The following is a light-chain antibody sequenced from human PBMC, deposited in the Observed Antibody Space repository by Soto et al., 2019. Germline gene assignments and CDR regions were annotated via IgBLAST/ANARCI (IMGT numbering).Light chain of an antibody. CDR2: EVS. V-gene: IGLV2-14*01. CDR1: SSDVGGYNY. Sequence: QSALTQPASVSGSPGQSITTSCTGTSSDVGGYNYVSWYQQHPGKAPKLMIYEVSNRPSGVSNRFSGSKSGNTASLTISGLQAEDEADYYCSSYTSSSTLGVFGTGTKVTV. J-gene: IGLJ1*01. CDR3: SSYTSSSTLGV.